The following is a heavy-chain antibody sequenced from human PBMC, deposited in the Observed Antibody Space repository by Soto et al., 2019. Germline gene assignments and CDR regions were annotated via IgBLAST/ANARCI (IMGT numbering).Heavy chain of an antibody. Sequence: SETLSLTCTVSGXSISSSSYYWGWIRQPPGKGLEWIGSIYYSGSTYYNPSLKSRVTISVDTSRNQFSLKLSSVTAADTAVYYCARQRGDYYDSSGYYYWGQGTLVTVSS. V-gene: IGHV4-39*01. J-gene: IGHJ4*02. CDR3: ARQRGDYYDSSGYYY. D-gene: IGHD3-22*01. CDR2: IYYSGST. CDR1: GXSISSSSYY.